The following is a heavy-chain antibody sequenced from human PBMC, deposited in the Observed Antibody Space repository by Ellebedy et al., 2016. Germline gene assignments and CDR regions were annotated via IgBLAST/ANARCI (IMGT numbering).Heavy chain of an antibody. J-gene: IGHJ1*01. Sequence: SETLSLXCSVSGVSMKKIYCTWIPQSAEKGLEGRRRIHSVGVTTYHPTFEGRLSMSLDMSNNQFSMTLRDVTAADTGTYFCARDNGWGKIYWGQGTLVTVSA. CDR2: IHSVGVT. D-gene: IGHD6-19*01. V-gene: IGHV4-4*07. CDR1: GVSMKKIY. CDR3: ARDNGWGKIY.